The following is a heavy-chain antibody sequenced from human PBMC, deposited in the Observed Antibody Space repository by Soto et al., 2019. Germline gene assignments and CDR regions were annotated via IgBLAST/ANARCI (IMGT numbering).Heavy chain of an antibody. CDR3: ATAYGSGPHDACDI. Sequence: GASVKVSCKASGYTFTSYGISWVRQAPGQGLEWMGWISAYNGNTNYAQKLQGRVTITRDRSMSTAYMELSSLRSEDTAMYYCATAYGSGPHDACDIWGQGTMVTVSS. D-gene: IGHD3-10*01. CDR1: GYTFTSYG. CDR2: ISAYNGNT. V-gene: IGHV1-18*01. J-gene: IGHJ3*02.